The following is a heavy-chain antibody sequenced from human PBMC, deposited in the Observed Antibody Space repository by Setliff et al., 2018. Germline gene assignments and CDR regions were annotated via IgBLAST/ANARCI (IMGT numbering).Heavy chain of an antibody. CDR3: ATGVRQGFYFYMDV. CDR2: FNPEDGET. J-gene: IGHJ6*03. D-gene: IGHD3-3*01. Sequence: ASVKVSCKVSGYTLTKLSMHWVRQAPGKGLEWMGGFNPEDGETIYAQKFQGRVSMTEDTSRDTAYMELSSLRSEDTAVYFCATGVRQGFYFYMDVWGKGTTVTVS. CDR1: GYTLTKLS. V-gene: IGHV1-24*01.